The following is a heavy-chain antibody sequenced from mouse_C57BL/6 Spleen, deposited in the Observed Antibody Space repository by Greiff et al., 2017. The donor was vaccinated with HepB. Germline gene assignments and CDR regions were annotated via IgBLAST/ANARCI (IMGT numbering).Heavy chain of an antibody. CDR2: ISYDGSN. CDR1: GYSITSGYY. CDR3: AREELGYYYFDY. V-gene: IGHV3-6*01. D-gene: IGHD2-3*01. J-gene: IGHJ2*01. Sequence: DVKLQESGPGLVKPSQSLSLTCSVTGYSITSGYYWNWIRQFPGNKLEWMGYISYDGSNNYNPSLKNRISITRDTSKNQFFLKLNSVTTEDTATYYCAREELGYYYFDYWGQGTTLTVSS.